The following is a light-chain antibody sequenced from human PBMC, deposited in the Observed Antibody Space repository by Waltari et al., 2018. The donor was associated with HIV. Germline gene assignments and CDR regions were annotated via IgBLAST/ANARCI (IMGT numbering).Light chain of an antibody. J-gene: IGKJ2*01. V-gene: IGKV3-20*01. CDR1: QSVSSSY. CDR3: QQYGSSPPVT. CDR2: GAS. Sequence: EIVLTQSPGTLSLSPGERAPLSCRASQSVSSSYLAWYPQKPGQAPRLLSYGASSRATGIPGRFSGSGSGTDVTLTISRLGPEDFAVYYCQQYGSSPPVTFGQGTKLEIK.